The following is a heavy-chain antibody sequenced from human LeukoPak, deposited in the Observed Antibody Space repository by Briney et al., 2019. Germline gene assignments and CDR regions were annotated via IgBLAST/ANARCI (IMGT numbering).Heavy chain of an antibody. D-gene: IGHD2-15*01. Sequence: PSETLSLTCAVSGGSISSYYWSWIRQPAGKGLEWIGRIYTSGSTNYNPSLKSRVTMSVDTSKNQFSLKLSSVTAAATAVYYCARDGADCSGGSCYSEYYYYYGMDVWGQGTTVTVSS. CDR3: ARDGADCSGGSCYSEYYYYYGMDV. V-gene: IGHV4-4*07. CDR1: GGSISSYY. J-gene: IGHJ6*02. CDR2: IYTSGST.